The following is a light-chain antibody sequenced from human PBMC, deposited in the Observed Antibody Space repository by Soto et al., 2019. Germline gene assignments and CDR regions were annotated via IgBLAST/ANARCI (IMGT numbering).Light chain of an antibody. V-gene: IGKV3-15*01. J-gene: IGKJ1*01. CDR3: QQYNNWPPQRT. CDR2: GAS. Sequence: ETVMTQSPVILSVSPGERATLSCRASQSVGSSLAWYQQKPGQAPRLLMYGASTRATGIPARFSGSGSGTEFTLTISSLQSEDFAVYYCQQYNNWPPQRTFGQGTKVEIK. CDR1: QSVGSS.